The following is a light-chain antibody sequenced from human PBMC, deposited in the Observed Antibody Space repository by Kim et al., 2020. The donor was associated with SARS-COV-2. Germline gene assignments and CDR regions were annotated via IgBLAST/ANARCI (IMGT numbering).Light chain of an antibody. CDR3: QQSSSVPLT. Sequence: DIQMTQSPSSLSASIGDRVTITCRASQSISNHLNWYQQKSGKAPKILLYDASDLHSGVPSRFSGSGSGTYFTLTISSLQLEDFATYYCQQSSSVPLTFGQGTRLEIK. CDR1: QSISNH. J-gene: IGKJ5*01. CDR2: DAS. V-gene: IGKV1-39*01.